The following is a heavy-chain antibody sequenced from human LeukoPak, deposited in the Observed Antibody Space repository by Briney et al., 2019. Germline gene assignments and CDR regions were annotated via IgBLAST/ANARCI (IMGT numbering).Heavy chain of an antibody. CDR2: INAGNGDT. Sequence: ASVKVSCKASGYTFTNYAIHWVRQAPGQRPEWMGWINAGNGDTRYLQRFQGRVTIIRDTSASTVNMELSSLRYEDTAVFYCARGPIAAVASFDYWGQGTLVSVSA. J-gene: IGHJ4*02. V-gene: IGHV1-3*01. D-gene: IGHD6-13*01. CDR1: GYTFTNYA. CDR3: ARGPIAAVASFDY.